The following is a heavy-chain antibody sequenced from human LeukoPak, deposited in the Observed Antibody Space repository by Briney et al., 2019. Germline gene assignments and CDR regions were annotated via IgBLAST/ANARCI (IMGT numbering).Heavy chain of an antibody. V-gene: IGHV3-30*18. J-gene: IGHJ6*02. Sequence: PWGSLRLSCAASGFTFGHFGMHWVRQAPGKGLEWVAGIRSDVNEKYYPASVKGRFTISRDNSKNTLYLQMNSLRGEDPALYYCAKDQWWGHNTEIRGRRAIERYYFGMDVWRQGTTVTVSS. CDR2: IRSDVNEK. CDR3: AKDQWWGHNTEIRGRRAIERYYFGMDV. CDR1: GFTFGHFG. D-gene: IGHD2-15*01.